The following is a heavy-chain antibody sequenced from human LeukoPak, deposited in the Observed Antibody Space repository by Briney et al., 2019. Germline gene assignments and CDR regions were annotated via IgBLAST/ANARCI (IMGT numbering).Heavy chain of an antibody. V-gene: IGHV4-59*01. J-gene: IGHJ4*02. D-gene: IGHD5-12*01. Sequence: SETLSLTCTVSGGSISSYYWSWIRQPPGKGLEGIGYIYYSGSTNYNPSLKSRVTISVDTSKNQFSLKLSSVTAADTAVYYCARGGVDIVATRYFDYWGQGTLVTVSS. CDR2: IYYSGST. CDR1: GGSISSYY. CDR3: ARGGVDIVATRYFDY.